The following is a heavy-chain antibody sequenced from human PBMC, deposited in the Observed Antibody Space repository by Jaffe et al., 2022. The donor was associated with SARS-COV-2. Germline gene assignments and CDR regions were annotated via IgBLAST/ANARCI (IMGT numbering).Heavy chain of an antibody. J-gene: IGHJ4*02. D-gene: IGHD6-25*01. CDR2: IGGSGGGT. V-gene: IGHV3-23*01. CDR3: AQDLAAYPMYYFEY. CDR1: GFAFSNYG. Sequence: EVQLLESGGGLVQPGGSLRLSCAASGFAFSNYGMSWVRQAPGKGLEWVSAIGGSGGGTYYADSVQGRFTISRDNSKSTLYLQLNSLRAEDTAEYYCAQDLAAYPMYYFEYWGQGTLVTVS.